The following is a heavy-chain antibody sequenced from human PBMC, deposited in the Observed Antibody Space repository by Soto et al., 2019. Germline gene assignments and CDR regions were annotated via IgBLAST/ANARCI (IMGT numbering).Heavy chain of an antibody. CDR1: GFNFSLFG. Sequence: PGGSLRLSCAASGFNFSLFGMHWVRQAPGKGLEWVSAISGSGGSTYYADSVKGRFTISRDNSKNTLYLQMNSLRAEDTAVYYCAKDSEYYYDIYYFDYWGQGTLVTVSS. D-gene: IGHD3-22*01. CDR3: AKDSEYYYDIYYFDY. J-gene: IGHJ4*02. V-gene: IGHV3-23*01. CDR2: ISGSGGST.